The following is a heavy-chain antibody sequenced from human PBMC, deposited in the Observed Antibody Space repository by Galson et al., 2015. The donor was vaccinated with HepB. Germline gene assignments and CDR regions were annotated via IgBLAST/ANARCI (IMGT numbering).Heavy chain of an antibody. V-gene: IGHV1-69*06. CDR3: ARVTERITMVRGVMGNWFDP. CDR1: GGTFSSYA. J-gene: IGHJ5*02. D-gene: IGHD3-10*01. Sequence: QSGAEVKKPGASVKVSCKASGGTFSSYAISWVRQAPGQGLEWMGGIIPIFGTANYAQKFQGRVTITADKSTSTAYMELSSLRSEDTAVYYCARVTERITMVRGVMGNWFDPWGQGTLVTVSS. CDR2: IIPIFGTA.